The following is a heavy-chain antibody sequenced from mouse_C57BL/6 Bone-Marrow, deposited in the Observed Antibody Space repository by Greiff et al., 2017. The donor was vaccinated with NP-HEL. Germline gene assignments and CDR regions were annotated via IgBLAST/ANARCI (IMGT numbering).Heavy chain of an antibody. Sequence: EVQLQESGPGLVKPSQSLSLTCSVTGYSITSGYYWNWIRQFPGNKLEWMGYISYDGSNNYNPSLKNRISITRDTSKNQFFLKLNSVTTEDTATYYCARGAYGVAYWGQGTLVTVSA. J-gene: IGHJ3*01. CDR1: GYSITSGYY. D-gene: IGHD1-1*01. CDR3: ARGAYGVAY. V-gene: IGHV3-6*01. CDR2: ISYDGSN.